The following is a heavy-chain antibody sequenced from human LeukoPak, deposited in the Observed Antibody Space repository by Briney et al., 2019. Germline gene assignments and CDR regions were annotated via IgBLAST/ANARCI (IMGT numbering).Heavy chain of an antibody. V-gene: IGHV4-61*02. CDR3: ARGPYSYDSSGAFDI. Sequence: SETLSLTCTVSGDSISSGDYYWSWIRQPAGQGLEWIGRISSSGSTNSNPSLKSRVITSVDTSKNQFCLKLSSVTAADTAVYFCARGPYSYDSSGAFDIWGQGTMVTVSS. CDR1: GDSISSGDYY. J-gene: IGHJ3*02. D-gene: IGHD3-22*01. CDR2: ISSSGST.